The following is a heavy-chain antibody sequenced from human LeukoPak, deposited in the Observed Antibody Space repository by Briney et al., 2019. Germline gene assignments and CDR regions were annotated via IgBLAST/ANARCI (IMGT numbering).Heavy chain of an antibody. D-gene: IGHD6-19*01. CDR2: ISGSGGST. CDR1: GFTFSSYA. CDR3: AKGTYSSGWYPYFDY. Sequence: PGGSLRLSCAASGFTFSSYAMSWVCQAPGKGLEWVSGISGSGGSTYYADSVKGRFTISRDNSKNTLFLQMNSLRAEDTAVYYCAKGTYSSGWYPYFDYWGQGTLVTVSS. J-gene: IGHJ4*02. V-gene: IGHV3-23*01.